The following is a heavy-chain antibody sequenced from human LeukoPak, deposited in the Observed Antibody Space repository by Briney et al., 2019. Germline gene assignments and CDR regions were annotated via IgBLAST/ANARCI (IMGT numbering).Heavy chain of an antibody. CDR3: ARVGGNYGPSRWFDP. J-gene: IGHJ5*02. CDR1: GGSISTTSYY. CDR2: IYYSGST. D-gene: IGHD4-11*01. V-gene: IGHV4-39*01. Sequence: SETLSLTCTVSGGSISTTSYYWGWIRQPPGKGLEWIGSIYYSGSTYYNPSLKSRVTVSVDTSKNQFSLKLSSVTAADTAVYYCARVGGNYGPSRWFDPWGQGTLVTVSS.